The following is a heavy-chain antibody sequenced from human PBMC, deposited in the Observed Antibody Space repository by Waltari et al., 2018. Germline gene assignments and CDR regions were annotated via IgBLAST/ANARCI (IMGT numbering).Heavy chain of an antibody. CDR2: ISNDGSNK. Sequence: QVQLVESGGGVVQPGRSLRLSCAASGFTFSSYAMHWVRQAPGKGVGWVAVISNDGSNKSYADSVKGRFTISRDNSKNTLYLQMNSLRAEDTAVYYCASRGDAFDIWGQGTMVTVSS. J-gene: IGHJ3*02. CDR3: ASRGDAFDI. D-gene: IGHD3-10*01. CDR1: GFTFSSYA. V-gene: IGHV3-30-3*01.